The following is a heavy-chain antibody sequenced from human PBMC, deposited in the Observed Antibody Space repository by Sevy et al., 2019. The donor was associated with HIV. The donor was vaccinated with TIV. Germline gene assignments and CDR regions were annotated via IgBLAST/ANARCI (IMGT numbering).Heavy chain of an antibody. D-gene: IGHD3-22*01. V-gene: IGHV1-46*01. CDR2: IHPSGGRT. CDR3: ARGNYYDNSGFPLYYFDY. Sequence: ASVTVSCKASGYTFTNYYLHWVRQAPGQGLEWMGIIHPSGGRTSYAQKFQGRVTMTSDTSTTTVYMDLSSLRSEDTAVYYCARGNYYDNSGFPLYYFDYWGRGTPVTVSS. J-gene: IGHJ4*02. CDR1: GYTFTNYY.